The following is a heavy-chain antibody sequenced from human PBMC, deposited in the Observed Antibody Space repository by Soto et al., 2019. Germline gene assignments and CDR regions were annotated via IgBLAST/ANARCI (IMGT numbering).Heavy chain of an antibody. CDR3: AKGYKVEVYYDSSGAFFDY. D-gene: IGHD3-22*01. CDR1: GYTFTNYG. V-gene: IGHV1-8*01. CDR2: MNPNSGNT. J-gene: IGHJ4*02. Sequence: ASVKVSCKASGYTFTNYGINWLRQATGQGLEWMGWMNPNSGNTGYAQKFQGRVTMTRNTTISTAYMELSSLRSEDTAVYYCAKGYKVEVYYDSSGAFFDYWGQGTLVTVSS.